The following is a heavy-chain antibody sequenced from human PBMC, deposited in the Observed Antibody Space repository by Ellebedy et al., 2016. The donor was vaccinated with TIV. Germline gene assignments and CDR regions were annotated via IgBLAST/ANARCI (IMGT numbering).Heavy chain of an antibody. Sequence: ASVKVSCXASGYTFTGYYMHWVRQAPGQGLEWMGWINPNSGGTNYAQKFQGRVTMTRDTSISTAYMELSRLRSDDTAVYYCARGNKLRQHYYYMDVWGKGTTVTVSS. D-gene: IGHD1/OR15-1a*01. CDR2: INPNSGGT. V-gene: IGHV1-2*02. J-gene: IGHJ6*03. CDR3: ARGNKLRQHYYYMDV. CDR1: GYTFTGYY.